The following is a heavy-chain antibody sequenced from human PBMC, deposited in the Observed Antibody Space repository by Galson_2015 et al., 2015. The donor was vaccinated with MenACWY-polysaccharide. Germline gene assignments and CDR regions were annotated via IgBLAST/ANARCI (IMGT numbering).Heavy chain of an antibody. CDR1: GFTFSSYD. Sequence: LRLSCAASGFTFSSYDMHWVRQPTGKGLEWVSAIGTAGDTYYPGSVKGRFTISRENAKNSLYLQMNSLRAGDTAIYYCVRDSSGDIGYHYWGQGTLVTVSS. CDR3: VRDSSGDIGYHY. D-gene: IGHD5-12*01. CDR2: IGTAGDT. J-gene: IGHJ4*02. V-gene: IGHV3-13*04.